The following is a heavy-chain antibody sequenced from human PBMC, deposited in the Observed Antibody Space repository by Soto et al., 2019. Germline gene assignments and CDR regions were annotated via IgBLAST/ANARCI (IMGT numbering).Heavy chain of an antibody. CDR2: IIPIFGTA. Sequence: QVQLVQSGAEVKKPGSSVKVSCKASGGTFSSYAISWVRQAPGQGLEWMGGIIPIFGTAHYAHKFQGRVTITADESTSTAYMVLCSLRSEDTAVYYCARDLVLVPAGLPRGRSTDIYYYYVMDVWGQGTTVTVSS. CDR1: GGTFSSYA. J-gene: IGHJ6*02. D-gene: IGHD2-2*01. V-gene: IGHV1-69*12. CDR3: ARDLVLVPAGLPRGRSTDIYYYYVMDV.